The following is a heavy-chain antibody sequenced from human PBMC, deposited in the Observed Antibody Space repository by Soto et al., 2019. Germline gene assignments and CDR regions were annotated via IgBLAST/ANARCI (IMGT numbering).Heavy chain of an antibody. CDR2: ISNDGNTR. Sequence: QVQLVEAGGGVGQPGRSLRLSCAASGFTFTNYAMHWVRQAPGKGLEWVAVISNDGNTRYYAESVKGRFSISRDNLNNTLYVQVDPLQNADPALSYRAASRTSASGSPTAYWGQGTLVTVSS. CDR1: GFTFTNYA. V-gene: IGHV3-30*04. D-gene: IGHD1-1*01. J-gene: IGHJ4*02. CDR3: AASRTSASGSPTAY.